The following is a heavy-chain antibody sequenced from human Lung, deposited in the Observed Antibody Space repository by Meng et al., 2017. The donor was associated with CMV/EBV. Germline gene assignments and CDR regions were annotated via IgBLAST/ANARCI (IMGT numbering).Heavy chain of an antibody. CDR1: GYTFSGYY. V-gene: IGHV1-2*02. J-gene: IGHJ5*02. Sequence: GYTFSGYYMNWGRQAPGQGLEWMGWINANSGGTNYAQKFQGRVTVTRDTSISTAYMELSRLRSDDTAVYYCARAGDCSGGRCSGWFDPWGQGTLVPSPQ. CDR3: ARAGDCSGGRCSGWFDP. D-gene: IGHD2-15*01. CDR2: INANSGGT.